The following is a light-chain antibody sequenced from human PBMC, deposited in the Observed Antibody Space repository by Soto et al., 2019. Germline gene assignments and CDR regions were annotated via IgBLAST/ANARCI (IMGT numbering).Light chain of an antibody. CDR3: SSFTGTTTLDV. J-gene: IGLJ1*01. CDR2: GVS. CDR1: SSDVGAYKY. Sequence: QSVLTQPASVSGSPGQSITISCTGTSSDVGAYKYVSCYQQHPGKVPKLIIYGVSNRPSGVSNRFSGSKSGNTAFLTISGLQPEDEADYYCSSFTGTTTLDVFGTGTKLTVL. V-gene: IGLV2-14*03.